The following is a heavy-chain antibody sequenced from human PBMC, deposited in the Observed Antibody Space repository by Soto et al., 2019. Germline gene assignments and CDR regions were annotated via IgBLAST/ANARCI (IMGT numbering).Heavy chain of an antibody. CDR1: GFTFSTYG. Sequence: QVQVVESGGGVVQPGGSLRLSCAASGFTFSTYGMHWVRQAPGKGLEWVAIIWSDGSLKYYGGSVKGRFTISRDNYENTAYLQMNNLRVEDTAVYYCARDGIVGATFYGMDVWGQGTTVTVSS. D-gene: IGHD1-26*01. CDR2: IWSDGSLK. CDR3: ARDGIVGATFYGMDV. J-gene: IGHJ6*02. V-gene: IGHV3-33*01.